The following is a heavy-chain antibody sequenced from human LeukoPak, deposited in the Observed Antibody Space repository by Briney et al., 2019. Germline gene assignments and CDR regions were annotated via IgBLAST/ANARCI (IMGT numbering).Heavy chain of an antibody. CDR1: GYTFTSNY. V-gene: IGHV1-46*01. D-gene: IGHD6-13*01. Sequence: GASVKVSCKAFGYTFTSNYMHWVRQAPGQGPEWMGVISPSGGSTTYAQKFQGRVTLTRDMSTSTDYLELSSLRSEDTAVYYCARVPGYSSSWYNWFDPWGQGTLVTVSS. J-gene: IGHJ5*02. CDR3: ARVPGYSSSWYNWFDP. CDR2: ISPSGGST.